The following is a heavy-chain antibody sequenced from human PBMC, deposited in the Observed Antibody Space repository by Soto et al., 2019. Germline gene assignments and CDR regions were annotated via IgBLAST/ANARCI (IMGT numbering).Heavy chain of an antibody. V-gene: IGHV1-18*01. J-gene: IGHJ4*02. Sequence: QVHLVQSGAEVKKPGASVKVSCKGSGYIFTTYGITWVRQAPGQGLEWMGWISAHNGNTIYAQKLQGRVPVPRDTPTSTAYMELRNLRSDDTVVYYCARGRYGDYWGQGALVTGSS. D-gene: IGHD1-1*01. CDR1: GYIFTTYG. CDR2: ISAHNGNT. CDR3: ARGRYGDY.